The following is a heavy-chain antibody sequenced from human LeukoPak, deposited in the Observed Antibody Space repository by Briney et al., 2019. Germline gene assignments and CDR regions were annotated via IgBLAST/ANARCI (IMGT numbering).Heavy chain of an antibody. Sequence: PGGSLRLSCVASGFTFSSYAMNWVRQAPGKGLEWVSGISGSGGSTNYADSVKGRFTISRDNSKNTLYLQMNSLKAEDTAVYYCARSGEEYYYYGMDVWGQGTTVTVSS. V-gene: IGHV3-23*01. J-gene: IGHJ6*02. CDR3: ARSGEEYYYYGMDV. CDR2: ISGSGGST. CDR1: GFTFSSYA. D-gene: IGHD2-21*01.